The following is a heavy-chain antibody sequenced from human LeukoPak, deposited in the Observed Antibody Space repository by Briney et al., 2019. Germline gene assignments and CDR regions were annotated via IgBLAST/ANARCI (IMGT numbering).Heavy chain of an antibody. CDR2: IIPIFGTA. V-gene: IGHV1-69*13. CDR1: GGTFSSYA. Sequence: GASVKVSCKASGGTFSSYAISWVRQAPGQGLEWMGGIIPIFGTANYAQKFQGRVTITADESTSTAYMELSSLRPEDTAVYYCARGLHHGGSYPGYWGQGTLVTVSS. J-gene: IGHJ4*02. CDR3: ARGLHHGGSYPGY. D-gene: IGHD1-26*01.